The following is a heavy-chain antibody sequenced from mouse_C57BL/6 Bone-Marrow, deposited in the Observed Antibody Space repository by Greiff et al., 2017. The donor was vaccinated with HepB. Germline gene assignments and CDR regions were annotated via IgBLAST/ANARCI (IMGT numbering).Heavy chain of an antibody. CDR1: GYTFTSYW. Sequence: QVQLQQPGAELVKPGASVKMSCKASGYTFTSYWITWVKQRPGQGLEWIGEIYPGSGSTNYNEKFKSKGTLTVDTSASTAYMQLSSLTSEDSAVYYCASDGYLYYYAMDYWGQGTSVTVSS. CDR3: ASDGYLYYYAMDY. D-gene: IGHD2-3*01. J-gene: IGHJ4*01. V-gene: IGHV1-55*01. CDR2: IYPGSGST.